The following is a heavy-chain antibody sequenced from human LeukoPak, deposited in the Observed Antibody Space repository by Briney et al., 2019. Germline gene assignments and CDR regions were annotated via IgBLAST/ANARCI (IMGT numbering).Heavy chain of an antibody. CDR2: ISSSSSYI. CDR3: ASSYGDFPSRVFDP. J-gene: IGHJ5*02. CDR1: GFTFSSYS. D-gene: IGHD4-17*01. V-gene: IGHV3-21*01. Sequence: GGSLRLSYAASGFTFSSYSMNWVRQAPGKGLEWVSSISSSSSYIYYADSVKGRFTISRDNAKNSLYLQMNSLRAEDTAVYYCASSYGDFPSRVFDPWGQGTLVTVSS.